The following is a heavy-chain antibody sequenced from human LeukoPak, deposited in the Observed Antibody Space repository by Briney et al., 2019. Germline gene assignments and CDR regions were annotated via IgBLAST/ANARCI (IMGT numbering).Heavy chain of an antibody. V-gene: IGHV4-34*01. CDR1: GESFSGHY. Sequence: SETLSLTCAVYGESFSGHYWTWTRQPPGKGLEWIGEINHSGSTTSNPSLNNRVTISVDTSKNQFSLKLTSVTAADTAVYYCARPRYGSGSLDSWGQGTLVTVSS. CDR3: ARPRYGSGSLDS. CDR2: INHSGST. J-gene: IGHJ4*02. D-gene: IGHD3-10*01.